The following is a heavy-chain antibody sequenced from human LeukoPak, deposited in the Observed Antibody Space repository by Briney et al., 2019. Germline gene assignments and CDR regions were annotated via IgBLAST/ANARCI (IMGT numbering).Heavy chain of an antibody. V-gene: IGHV3-33*06. J-gene: IGHJ4*02. CDR1: GFTFSSYG. CDR2: IWYDGSNK. CDR3: AKGNCGGDCYSPDY. Sequence: GGSLRLSCAASGFTFSSYGMHGVRQAPGKGLEWVGVIWYDGSNKYYADSVKGRFTISRDNSKNTLYLQMNSLRAEDTAVYYCAKGNCGGDCYSPDYWGQGTLVTVSS. D-gene: IGHD2-21*02.